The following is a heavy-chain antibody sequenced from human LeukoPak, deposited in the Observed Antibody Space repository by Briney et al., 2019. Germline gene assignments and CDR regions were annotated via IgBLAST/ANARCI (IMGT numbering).Heavy chain of an antibody. D-gene: IGHD5-18*01. V-gene: IGHV1-69*06. CDR3: ARDRRGYSYGFGFWYFDL. CDR1: GYTFTGYY. CDR2: IIPIFGTA. J-gene: IGHJ2*01. Sequence: SVKVSCKASGYTFTGYYMHWVRQAPGQGLEWMGGIIPIFGTANYAQKFQGRVTITADKSTSTAYMELSSLRSEDTAVYYCARDRRGYSYGFGFWYFDLWGRGTLVTVSS.